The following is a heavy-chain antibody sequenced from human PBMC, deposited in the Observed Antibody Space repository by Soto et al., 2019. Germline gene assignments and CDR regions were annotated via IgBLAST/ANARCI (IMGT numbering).Heavy chain of an antibody. CDR1: GGSVSSGSYY. CDR2: MYYSGST. J-gene: IGHJ5*02. V-gene: IGHV4-61*01. CDR3: ARLGAFYQSLDP. Sequence: SETLSLTCTVSGGSVSSGSYYWSWIRQPPGKGLEWIGYMYYSGSTNYNPSLKSRVTISVDTSKNQFSLKLSSVTAADTAVYYCARLGAFYQSLDPWGPGTLVTVSS. D-gene: IGHD3-3*02.